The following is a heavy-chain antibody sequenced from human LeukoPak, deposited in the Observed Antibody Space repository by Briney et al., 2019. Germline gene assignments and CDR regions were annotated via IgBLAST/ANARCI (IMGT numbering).Heavy chain of an antibody. J-gene: IGHJ4*02. CDR2: IYYSGST. CDR3: ARVDSSGWPYYFDY. V-gene: IGHV4-59*01. Sequence: SETLSLTCTVSGGSISSYYWSWIRQPPGKGLEWIVDIYYSGSTNYNPSLKSRVTISVDTSKNQFSLKLSSVTAADTAVYYCARVDSSGWPYYFDYWGQGTLVTVSS. CDR1: GGSISSYY. D-gene: IGHD6-19*01.